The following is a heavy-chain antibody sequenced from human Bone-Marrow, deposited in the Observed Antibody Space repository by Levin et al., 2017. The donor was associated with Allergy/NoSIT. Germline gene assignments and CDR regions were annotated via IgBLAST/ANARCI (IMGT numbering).Heavy chain of an antibody. CDR3: ARDKSSMYYDILTGEMDV. Sequence: LSLTCAASGFTASAYWMHWVRQAPGKGLEWVSRIDSDGLSPSFADSVRGRFTVSRDHAKNTVYLQMNSLRVEDTAVYYCARDKSSMYYDILTGEMDVWGKGTTVTVSS. V-gene: IGHV3-74*01. CDR2: IDSDGLSP. D-gene: IGHD3-9*01. CDR1: GFTASAYW. J-gene: IGHJ6*04.